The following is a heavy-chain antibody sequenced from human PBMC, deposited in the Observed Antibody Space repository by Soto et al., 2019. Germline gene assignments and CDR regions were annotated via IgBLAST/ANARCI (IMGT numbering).Heavy chain of an antibody. CDR1: GFPFGANW. Sequence: EVQLVESGGGLVQPGGPLRSSVPPLGFPFGANWWSWVRQVPGKGLEGVANIRTDGSEKYYVDPVKGRFTISRDNAKNSLYLQMNSLRAEDTAVYYCATSMGRGGNDYWGQGTLVAVSS. J-gene: IGHJ4*02. CDR2: IRTDGSEK. D-gene: IGHD3-10*01. CDR3: ATSMGRGGNDY. V-gene: IGHV3-7*05.